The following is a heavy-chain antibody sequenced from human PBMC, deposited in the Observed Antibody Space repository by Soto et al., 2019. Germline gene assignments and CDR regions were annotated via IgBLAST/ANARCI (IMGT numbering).Heavy chain of an antibody. V-gene: IGHV3-23*01. CDR1: GFTFSSYA. J-gene: IGHJ6*02. Sequence: GGSLRLSCAASGFTFSSYAMSWVRQAPGKGLEWVSAISGSGGSTYYADSVKGRFTISRDNSKNTLYLQMNSLRAEDTAVYYCAKGYREPYYYYGMDVWGQGTTVTVSS. CDR2: ISGSGGST. D-gene: IGHD1-1*01. CDR3: AKGYREPYYYYGMDV.